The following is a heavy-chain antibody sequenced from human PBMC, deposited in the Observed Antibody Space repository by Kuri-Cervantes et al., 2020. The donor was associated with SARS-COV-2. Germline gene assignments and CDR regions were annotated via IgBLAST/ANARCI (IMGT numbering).Heavy chain of an antibody. CDR2: IRGNDDEA. J-gene: IGHJ4*02. CDR1: GFTLSIYT. V-gene: IGHV3-23*01. Sequence: GESLKISCAASGFTLSIYTMSWVRRAPGRGLEWVSRIRGNDDEAAYADSVRGRFTISRDNSKNALYLQMNNLGVEDTAVYYCAKEVSSAVTGADYWGLGTLVAVSS. D-gene: IGHD4-17*01. CDR3: AKEVSSAVTGADY.